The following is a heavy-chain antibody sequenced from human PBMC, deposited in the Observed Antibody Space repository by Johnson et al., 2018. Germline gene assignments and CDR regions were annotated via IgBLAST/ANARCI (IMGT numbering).Heavy chain of an antibody. J-gene: IGHJ6*02. CDR3: ARDHLGDSGYDYYYYGMDV. V-gene: IGHV1-69*01. D-gene: IGHD3-22*01. CDR1: GGTFSSYA. CDR2: IIPIFGTA. Sequence: QVQLVESGAEVKKPGSSVKVSCKASGGTFSSYAISWVRQAPGQGLEWMGGIIPIFGTANYAQKFQGRVTITADESPSTAYMELSSLRSEDTAVYYWARDHLGDSGYDYYYYGMDVWGQGTTVTVSS.